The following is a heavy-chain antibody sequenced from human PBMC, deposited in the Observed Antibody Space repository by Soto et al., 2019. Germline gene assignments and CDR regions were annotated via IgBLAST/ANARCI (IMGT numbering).Heavy chain of an antibody. Sequence: QERLVQSGAEVRKPGSSVKVSCKATGGTSTRYAINWVRQAPGHRLELIGGTAPMFGTSKYAQKCQGRLTITAETSTDIGYRELRSLRSADTGVYYCNCVSEYDFWSGYLWGQGTLVSVSS. D-gene: IGHD3-3*01. CDR2: TAPMFGTS. J-gene: IGHJ4*02. CDR1: GGTSTRYA. CDR3: NCVSEYDFWSGYL. V-gene: IGHV1-69*06.